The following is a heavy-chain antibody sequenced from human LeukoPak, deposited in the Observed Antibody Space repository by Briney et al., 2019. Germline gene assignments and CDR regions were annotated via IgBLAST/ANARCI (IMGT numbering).Heavy chain of an antibody. J-gene: IGHJ4*02. D-gene: IGHD3-3*01. Sequence: SETLSLTCIVSGGSLTSYFWSWIRQPPAQGLEWIGYIYYSGNSNYNPSLKSRLTISVDTSKNQFSLKLSSVTAADTAVYYCARGRYWSDYYYFDYWGQGTLVTVSS. CDR2: IYYSGNS. V-gene: IGHV4-59*01. CDR3: ARGRYWSDYYYFDY. CDR1: GGSLTSYF.